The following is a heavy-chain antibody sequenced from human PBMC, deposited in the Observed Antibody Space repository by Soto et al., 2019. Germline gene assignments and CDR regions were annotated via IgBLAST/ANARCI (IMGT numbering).Heavy chain of an antibody. Sequence: EVQLVESGGGLVKPGESLRXXXAXXXXXXXXXXMNWVRQAPGKGLEWVSLISSSSSYIYYADSLKGRFTISRDNAKNSLYLEMNNLRAEDTAVYYCARFVSATAINDHWGQGTLVTVSS. CDR3: ARFVSATAINDH. CDR1: XXXXXXXX. V-gene: IGHV3-21*01. D-gene: IGHD2-21*02. J-gene: IGHJ4*02. CDR2: ISSSSSYI.